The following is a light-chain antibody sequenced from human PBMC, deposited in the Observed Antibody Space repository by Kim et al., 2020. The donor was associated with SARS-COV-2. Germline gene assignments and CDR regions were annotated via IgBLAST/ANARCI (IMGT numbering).Light chain of an antibody. J-gene: IGLJ2*01. CDR3: QAWDSNIVV. Sequence: SLSPGQTASITCSGDKLGDKYACWYKHKTGQSPVLVVFQDNKRPSVIPERFSGSDSGNTATLTISGTQAMDEADYYCQAWDSNIVVFGGGTQLTV. CDR1: KLGDKY. V-gene: IGLV3-1*01. CDR2: QDN.